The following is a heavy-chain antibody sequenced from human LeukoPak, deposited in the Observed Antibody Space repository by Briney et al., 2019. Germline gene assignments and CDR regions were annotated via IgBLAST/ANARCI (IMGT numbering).Heavy chain of an antibody. D-gene: IGHD6-13*01. CDR1: GFTVSSDY. CDR3: ARASHIGAAGLLVY. CDR2: IYSGGTT. V-gene: IGHV3-53*01. J-gene: IGHJ4*02. Sequence: GGSLRLSCAVSGFTVSSDYMNWVRQAPGKGLEWVSVIYSGGTTFYADSVEGRFTISRDTYKNTLYLQMNSLRVEETAVHYCARASHIGAAGLLVYWGQGSLVTVSS.